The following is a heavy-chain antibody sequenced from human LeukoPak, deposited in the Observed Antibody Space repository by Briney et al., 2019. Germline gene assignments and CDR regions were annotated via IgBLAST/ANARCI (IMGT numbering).Heavy chain of an antibody. CDR2: IKQDGSEK. Sequence: GGSLRLSCAASGFTSSSYWMSWVRQAPGKGLEWVANIKQDGSEKYYVDSVKGRFTISRDNAKNSLYLQMNSLRAEDTAVYYCARDREYSSSWYDIGYYYGMDVWGQGTTVTVSS. CDR1: GFTSSSYW. D-gene: IGHD6-13*01. V-gene: IGHV3-7*01. J-gene: IGHJ6*02. CDR3: ARDREYSSSWYDIGYYYGMDV.